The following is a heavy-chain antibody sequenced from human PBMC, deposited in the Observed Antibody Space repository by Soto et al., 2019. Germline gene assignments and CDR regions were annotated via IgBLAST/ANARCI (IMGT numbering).Heavy chain of an antibody. CDR2: IYYSGSS. V-gene: IGHV4-39*01. CDR1: GDSLSSSIFY. D-gene: IGHD2-8*01. Sequence: QQQLQESGPGLVKPSEILSLTCTVSGDSLSSSIFYWGWIRQPPGKGLEWIGRIYYSGSSYYNPSLKSPVTISPDKYKNQLSLRLSCVTAADTAVYYCTRGNRMVSDENAFDIWGQATMVIVSS. J-gene: IGHJ3*02. CDR3: TRGNRMVSDENAFDI.